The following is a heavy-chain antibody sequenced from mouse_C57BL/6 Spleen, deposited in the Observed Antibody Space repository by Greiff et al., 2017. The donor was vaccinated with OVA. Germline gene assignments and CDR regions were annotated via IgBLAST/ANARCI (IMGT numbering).Heavy chain of an antibody. J-gene: IGHJ1*03. D-gene: IGHD2-5*01. CDR2: IHPNSGST. CDR1: GYTFTSYW. V-gene: IGHV1-64*01. Sequence: QVQLQQPGAELVKPGASVKLSCKASGYTFTSYWMHWVKQRPGQGLEWIGMIHPNSGSTNYNEKFKSKATLTVDKSSSTAYMQLSSLTSEDSAVYYCARGPHSNYESYWYFDVWGTGTTVTVSS. CDR3: ARGPHSNYESYWYFDV.